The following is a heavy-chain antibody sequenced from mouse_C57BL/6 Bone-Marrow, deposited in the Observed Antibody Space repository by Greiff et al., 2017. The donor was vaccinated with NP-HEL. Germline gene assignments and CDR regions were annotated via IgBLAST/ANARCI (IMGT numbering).Heavy chain of an antibody. CDR3: AVQFRLPHYYAMDY. J-gene: IGHJ4*01. CDR2: IYPRDGST. D-gene: IGHD3-2*02. CDR1: GYTFTDHT. V-gene: IGHV1-78*01. Sequence: VKLVESDAELVKPGASVKISCKVSGYTFTDHTIHWMKQRPEQGLEWIGYIYPRDGSTKYNEKFKGKATLTADKSSSTAYMQLNSLTSEDSAVYFCAVQFRLPHYYAMDYWGQGTSVTVSS.